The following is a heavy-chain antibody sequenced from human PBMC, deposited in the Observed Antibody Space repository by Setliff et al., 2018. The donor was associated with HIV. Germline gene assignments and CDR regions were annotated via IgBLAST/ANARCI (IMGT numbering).Heavy chain of an antibody. CDR3: AKQTVSSSWSNWFDP. Sequence: GGSLRLSCAASGFIFSSYEMNWVRQASGKGLEWVSYLSSSGSPIHYADSVRGRFTISRDNAKKSLYLQMNSLRAEDTAVYYCAKQTVSSSWSNWFDPWGQGTLVTVSS. V-gene: IGHV3-48*03. CDR2: LSSSGSPI. J-gene: IGHJ5*02. CDR1: GFIFSSYE. D-gene: IGHD6-13*01.